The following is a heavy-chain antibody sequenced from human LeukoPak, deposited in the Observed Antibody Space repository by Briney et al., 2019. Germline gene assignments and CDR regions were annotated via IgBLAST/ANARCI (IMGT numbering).Heavy chain of an antibody. V-gene: IGHV3-30*02. D-gene: IGHD3-10*01. CDR1: GFTFSSYG. CDR2: IWYDGSNK. J-gene: IGHJ6*02. Sequence: PGGSLRLSCAASGFTFSSYGMHWVRQAPGKGLEWVAVIWYDGSNKYYADSVKGRFTISRDNSKNTLYLQMNSLRAEDTAMYYCAKVMVRGYYYYGMDVWGQGTTVTVSS. CDR3: AKVMVRGYYYYGMDV.